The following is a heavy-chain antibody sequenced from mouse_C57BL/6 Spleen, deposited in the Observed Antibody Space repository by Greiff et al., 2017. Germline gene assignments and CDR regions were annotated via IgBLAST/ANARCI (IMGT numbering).Heavy chain of an antibody. CDR2: IYPGSGST. J-gene: IGHJ4*01. CDR1: GYTFTSYW. Sequence: QVQLKQPGAELVKPGASVKMSCKASGYTFTSYWITWVKQRPGQGLEWIGDIYPGSGSTNYNEKFKSKATLTVDTSSSTAYMQLSSLTSEDSAVYDCARALFITTVVARVAMDYWGQGTSVTVSS. V-gene: IGHV1-55*01. D-gene: IGHD1-1*01. CDR3: ARALFITTVVARVAMDY.